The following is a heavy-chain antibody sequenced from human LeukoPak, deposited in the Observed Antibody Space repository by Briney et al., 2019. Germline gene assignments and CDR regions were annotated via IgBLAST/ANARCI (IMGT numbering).Heavy chain of an antibody. CDR1: GFTFSSYA. CDR3: AKDLDSTGYFSYNY. J-gene: IGHJ4*02. CDR2: ISTSGRT. Sequence: GGSLRLSCAGSGFTFSSYAMNWVRQAPGKGLEWISLISTSGRTHYADSVKGRFTISRDNSKSTLYLQMNSSRAEDTALYHCAKDLDSTGYFSYNYWGRGTLVTVSS. V-gene: IGHV3-23*01. D-gene: IGHD3-22*01.